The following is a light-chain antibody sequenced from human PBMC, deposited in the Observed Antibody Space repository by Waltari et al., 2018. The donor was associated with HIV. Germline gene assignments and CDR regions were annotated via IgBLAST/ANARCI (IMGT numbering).Light chain of an antibody. CDR2: YAS. Sequence: EVVLTQSPEFQSVTPKEKVTITCRASQSIGTNLHWYQQKPDQSPKLLIKYASRAFAGVPSRFSASGSGTDFTLTINILETEDAATYYCHQTSLLPNTFGQGTKLEIK. CDR3: HQTSLLPNT. CDR1: QSIGTN. V-gene: IGKV6-21*01. J-gene: IGKJ2*01.